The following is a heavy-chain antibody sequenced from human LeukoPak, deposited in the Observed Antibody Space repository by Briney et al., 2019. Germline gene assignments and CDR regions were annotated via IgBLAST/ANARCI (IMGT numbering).Heavy chain of an antibody. D-gene: IGHD3-10*01. V-gene: IGHV4-30-2*01. CDR3: ARGVRGAIDY. CDR1: GGSISSGGYS. CDR2: IYHSGST. Sequence: SETLSLTCAVSGGSISSGGYSWSWIRQPPGKGLEWIRYIYHSGSTYYNPSLKSRVTISVDRSKNQFSLKLSSVTAADTAVYYCARGVRGAIDYWGQGTLVTVSS. J-gene: IGHJ4*02.